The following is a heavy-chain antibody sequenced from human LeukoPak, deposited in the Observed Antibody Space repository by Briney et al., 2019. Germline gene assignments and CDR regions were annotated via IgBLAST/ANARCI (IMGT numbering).Heavy chain of an antibody. Sequence: GGSLRLSCAASGFTVSSNYMSWVRQAPGKGLEWVSSISSSSSYIYYADSVKGRFTISRDNAKNSLYLQMNSLRAEDTAVYYCAREVMTTVTFNWFDPWGQGTLVTVSS. D-gene: IGHD4-17*01. CDR3: AREVMTTVTFNWFDP. CDR2: ISSSSSYI. J-gene: IGHJ5*02. CDR1: GFTVSSNY. V-gene: IGHV3-21*01.